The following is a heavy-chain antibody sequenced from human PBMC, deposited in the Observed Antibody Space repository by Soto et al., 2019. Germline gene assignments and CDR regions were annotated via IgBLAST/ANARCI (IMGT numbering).Heavy chain of an antibody. CDR1: GYSFTSYW. J-gene: IGHJ5*02. CDR2: IYPGDSDT. Sequence: GESLKISCKGSGYSFTSYWIGWVRQMPGKGLEWMGIIYPGDSDTRYSTSFQGQVTISADKSISTAYLQWSSLKASDTAMYYGARSLLVTAAIRGENWFDAWGQGTLVTVSS. V-gene: IGHV5-51*01. D-gene: IGHD2-2*02. CDR3: ARSLLVTAAIRGENWFDA.